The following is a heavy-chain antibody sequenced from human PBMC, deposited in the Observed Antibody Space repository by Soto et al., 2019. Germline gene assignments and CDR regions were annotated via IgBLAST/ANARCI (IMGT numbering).Heavy chain of an antibody. CDR1: GGTFSSYT. Sequence: QVQLVQSGAEVKKPGSSVKVSCKASGGTFSSYTISWVRQAPGQGLEWMGGIIPILGIANYAQKFQGRVTITADKSTSTAYMELSSLRSEDTAVYYCARSMTTVTTSSQYAFDIWGQGTMVTVSS. V-gene: IGHV1-69*02. CDR3: ARSMTTVTTSSQYAFDI. D-gene: IGHD4-17*01. CDR2: IIPILGIA. J-gene: IGHJ3*02.